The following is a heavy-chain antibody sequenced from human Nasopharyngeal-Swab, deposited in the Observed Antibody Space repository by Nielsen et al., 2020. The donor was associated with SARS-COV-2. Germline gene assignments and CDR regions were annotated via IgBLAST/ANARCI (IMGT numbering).Heavy chain of an antibody. CDR1: GFTFGDYA. J-gene: IGHJ4*02. CDR2: IRSKAYGGTT. V-gene: IGHV3-49*03. Sequence: GESLKISCTAFGFTFGDYAMSWFRQAPGKGLEWVGFIRSKAYGGTTEYAASVKGRFTISRDDSKSIAYLQMNSLKTEDTAVYYCTRAYYYDSSGYYLFRYFDYWGQGTLVTVSS. CDR3: TRAYYYDSSGYYLFRYFDY. D-gene: IGHD3-22*01.